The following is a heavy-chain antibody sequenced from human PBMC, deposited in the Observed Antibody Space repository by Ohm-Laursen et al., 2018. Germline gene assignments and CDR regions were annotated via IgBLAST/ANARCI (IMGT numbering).Heavy chain of an antibody. V-gene: IGHV3-74*01. CDR2: INTDGSST. CDR3: ARVLSGTAEIEDY. CDR1: GFTFSSYS. D-gene: IGHD3-3*01. Sequence: SLRLSCAASGFTFSSYSMNWVRQIPGKGLVWVSRINTDGSSTIYADSVKGRFTISRDNAQNTLYLQMNSLRVEDTAIYYCARVLSGTAEIEDYWGQGTPVTVSS. J-gene: IGHJ4*02.